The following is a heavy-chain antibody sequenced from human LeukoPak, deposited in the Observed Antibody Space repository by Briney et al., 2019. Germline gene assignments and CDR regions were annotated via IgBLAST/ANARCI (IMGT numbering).Heavy chain of an antibody. CDR1: GFTFSNAW. Sequence: GGSLRPSCAASGFTFSNAWMSWVRQAPGKGLKWVGRIKRKGDDGTTDYAAPVKGRFTILRDDSKRTVYLQMNSLKAEDTAVYYCATDLLDSWGQGTLVTVSS. J-gene: IGHJ5*01. CDR2: IKRKGDDGTT. V-gene: IGHV3-15*01. CDR3: ATDLLDS.